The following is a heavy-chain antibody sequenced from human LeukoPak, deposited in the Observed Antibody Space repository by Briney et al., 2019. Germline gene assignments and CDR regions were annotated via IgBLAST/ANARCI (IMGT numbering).Heavy chain of an antibody. CDR2: ISYDGSNK. CDR1: GFTFSSYA. D-gene: IGHD2-2*01. CDR3: AREGPLGYCSSTSCSPAGY. Sequence: GGSLRLSCAASGFTFSSYAMHWVRQAPGKGLEWVAVISYDGSNKYYADSVKGRFTISRDNSKNTLYLQMNSLRAEDTAVYYCAREGPLGYCSSTSCSPAGYWGQGTLVTVSS. J-gene: IGHJ4*02. V-gene: IGHV3-30-3*01.